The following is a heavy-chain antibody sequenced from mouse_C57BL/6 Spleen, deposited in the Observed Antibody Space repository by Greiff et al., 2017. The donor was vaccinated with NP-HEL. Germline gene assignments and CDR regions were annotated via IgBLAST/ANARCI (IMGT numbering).Heavy chain of an antibody. CDR3: ARRRSPHYYGSSYEDY. CDR2: INPNNGGT. Sequence: VQLQQSGPELVKPGASVKISYKASGYTFTDYYMNWVKQSHGKSLEWIGDINPNNGGTSYNQKFKGKATLTVYKSSSTAYMEHRSLTSEDSAVYYCARRRSPHYYGSSYEDYWGQGTTLTVSS. J-gene: IGHJ2*01. V-gene: IGHV1-26*01. D-gene: IGHD1-1*01. CDR1: GYTFTDYY.